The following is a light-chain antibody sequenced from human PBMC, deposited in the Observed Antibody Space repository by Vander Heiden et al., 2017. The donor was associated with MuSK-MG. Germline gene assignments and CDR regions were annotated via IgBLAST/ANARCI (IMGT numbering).Light chain of an antibody. V-gene: IGLV3-1*01. CDR1: KLGDKY. CDR3: QAWDSSTVV. J-gene: IGLJ2*01. Sequence: SYERPQPPSVSVSPGQTASITCSGDKLGDKYACLYQQKPGQSPVLVIYQDSKRPSGIPERFSGSNSGNTATLTISGTQAMDEADYYCQAWDSSTVVFGGGTKLTVL. CDR2: QDS.